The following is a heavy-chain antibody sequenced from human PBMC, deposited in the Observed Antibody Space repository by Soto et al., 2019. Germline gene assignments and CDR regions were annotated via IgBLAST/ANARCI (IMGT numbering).Heavy chain of an antibody. D-gene: IGHD2-15*01. J-gene: IGHJ5*02. CDR2: IIPIFGTA. CDR1: GGTFSSYA. CDR3: ARDNGGYCSGGSCSLYNWFDP. Sequence: QVQLVQSGAEVKKPGSSVKVSCKASGGTFSSYAISWVRQAPGQGLEWMGGIIPIFGTANYAQKFQGRVTITADESTRTAYMELSSLRSEDTAVYYCARDNGGYCSGGSCSLYNWFDPWGQGTLVTVSS. V-gene: IGHV1-69*01.